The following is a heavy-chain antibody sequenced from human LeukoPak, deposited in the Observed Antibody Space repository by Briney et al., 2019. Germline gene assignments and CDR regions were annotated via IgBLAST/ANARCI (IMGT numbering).Heavy chain of an antibody. CDR3: ATLAFDFDY. CDR2: INKNGSET. D-gene: IGHD3-10*01. CDR1: GFSFSSYW. V-gene: IGHV3-7*01. J-gene: IGHJ4*02. Sequence: GGSLRLSCATSGFSFSSYWMSWVRQAPGKGLEWVANINKNGSETNYVDSVKGRFTISRDNAKNSLYLQMNSLRAEDTAVYYCATLAFDFDYWDQGTLVTVSS.